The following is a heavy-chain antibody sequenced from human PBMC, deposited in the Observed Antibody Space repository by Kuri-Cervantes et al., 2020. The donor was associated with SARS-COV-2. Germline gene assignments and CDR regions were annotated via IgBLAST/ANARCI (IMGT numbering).Heavy chain of an antibody. CDR1: GFTFSSYA. D-gene: IGHD1-1*01. CDR2: ISGSGGNT. V-gene: IGHV3-23*01. CDR3: VRDGDHWNFDY. J-gene: IGHJ4*02. Sequence: GESLKISCAASGFTFSSYAMSWVRQAPGKGLEWVSAISGSGGNTYYADSVKGRFTISRDNSKNTLYLQMNSLRAEDTAVYYCVRDGDHWNFDYWGQGTLVTVSS.